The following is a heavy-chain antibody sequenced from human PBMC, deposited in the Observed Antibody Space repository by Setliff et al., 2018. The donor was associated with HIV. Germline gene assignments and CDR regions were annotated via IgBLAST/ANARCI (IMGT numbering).Heavy chain of an antibody. CDR3: ARNSPFPPSSGAHFDF. V-gene: IGHV7-4-1*02. CDR2: IHTSTGKP. J-gene: IGHJ4*02. D-gene: IGHD3-22*01. CDR1: GYSFTTYS. Sequence: ASVKVSCKASGYSFTTYSINWLRQAPGQGPEWMGWIHTSTGKPTYVRDFTGRFVFSLDTSVNTAFLQISDLKTEDTAVYYCARNSPFPPSSGAHFDFWGPGTLVTLL.